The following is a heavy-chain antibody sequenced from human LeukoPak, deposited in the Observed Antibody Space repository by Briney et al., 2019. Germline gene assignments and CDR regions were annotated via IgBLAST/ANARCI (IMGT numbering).Heavy chain of an antibody. J-gene: IGHJ5*02. CDR3: AKDSEYQLLNNLFDP. CDR2: ISYDGSNK. Sequence: PGRSLRLSCAASGFTFSSYGMHWVRQAPSKGLEWVAVISYDGSNKYYADSVKGRFTISRDNSKNTLFLQMNSLRAEDTAVYYCAKDSEYQLLNNLFDPWGQGTLVTVSS. CDR1: GFTFSSYG. D-gene: IGHD2-2*01. V-gene: IGHV3-30*18.